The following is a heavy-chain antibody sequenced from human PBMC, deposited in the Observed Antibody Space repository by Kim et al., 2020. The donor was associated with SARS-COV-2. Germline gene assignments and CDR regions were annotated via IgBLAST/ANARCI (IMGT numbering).Heavy chain of an antibody. CDR2: IYYSGST. CDR3: ARQDYDILTGYSPDDY. J-gene: IGHJ4*02. V-gene: IGHV4-39*01. Sequence: SETLSLTCTVSGGSISSSSYYWGWIRQPPGKGLEWIGSIYYSGSTYYNPSLKSRVTISVDTSKNQFSLKLSSVTAADTAVYYCARQDYDILTGYSPDDYWGQGTLVTVSS. CDR1: GGSISSSSYY. D-gene: IGHD3-9*01.